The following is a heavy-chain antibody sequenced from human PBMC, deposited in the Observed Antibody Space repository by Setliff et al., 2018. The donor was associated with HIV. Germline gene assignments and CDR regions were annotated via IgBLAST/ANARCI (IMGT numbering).Heavy chain of an antibody. D-gene: IGHD3-10*01. CDR1: GGSFGVYR. J-gene: IGHJ5*02. V-gene: IGHV4-4*07. Sequence: SETLSPPALSGGSFGVYRWSWIRQSAGRGLEWIGRIDSSGTTDYKPSLKGRVAISVDTSRNQFSLRVTSVTAADTAVYFCARDRHSSGLGSYGPWGPGILVTVSS. CDR3: ARDRHSSGLGSYGP. CDR2: IDSSGTT.